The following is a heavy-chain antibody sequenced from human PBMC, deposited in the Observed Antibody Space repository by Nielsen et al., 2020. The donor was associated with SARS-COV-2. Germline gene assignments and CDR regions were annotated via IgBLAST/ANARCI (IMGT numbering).Heavy chain of an antibody. CDR2: IDPRDSYT. J-gene: IGHJ4*02. CDR1: GYSSSNSW. D-gene: IGHD2-21*01. V-gene: IGHV5-10-1*01. CDR3: ATHWPSNWYSDF. Sequence: KVSCKASGYSSSNSWITWMRQTPGKGLEWIGRIDPRDSYTNYSSSFKGHVTMSVDKSRTTSGRTTAYLQWRSLEASDTAVFYCATHWPSNWYSDFWGQGTLVTVS.